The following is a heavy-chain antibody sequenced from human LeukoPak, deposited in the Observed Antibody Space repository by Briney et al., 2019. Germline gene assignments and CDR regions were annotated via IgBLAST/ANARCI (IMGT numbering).Heavy chain of an antibody. Sequence: GGALRLPCAASGFTVSLDYMSGVRQPPAKGLEGVSAISGSGGSTYYADSVKGRFTISRDNSKNTPYLQMNSLRAEDTAVYYCAKDVGSSWSYYFDYWGQGTLVTVSS. CDR3: AKDVGSSWSYYFDY. J-gene: IGHJ4*02. D-gene: IGHD6-13*01. V-gene: IGHV3-23*01. CDR1: GFTVSLDY. CDR2: ISGSGGST.